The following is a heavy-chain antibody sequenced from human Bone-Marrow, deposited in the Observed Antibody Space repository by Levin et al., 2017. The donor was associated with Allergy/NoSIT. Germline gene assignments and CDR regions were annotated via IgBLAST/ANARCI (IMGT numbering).Heavy chain of an antibody. CDR3: ARDNYGLFDF. Sequence: ASVKVSCKPSGYTFTALYIHWVRQAPGQGLEWMGWIDPNSGATRFAQRFQGRVTMTRDTSISTVYMDLRGLTSADTAVYYCARDNYGLFDFWGQGTLVTVSS. CDR2: IDPNSGAT. D-gene: IGHD3-10*01. J-gene: IGHJ4*02. V-gene: IGHV1-2*02. CDR1: GYTFTALY.